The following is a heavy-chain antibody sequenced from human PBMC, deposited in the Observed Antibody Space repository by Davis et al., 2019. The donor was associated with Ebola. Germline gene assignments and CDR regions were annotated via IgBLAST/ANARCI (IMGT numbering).Heavy chain of an antibody. V-gene: IGHV1-3*01. D-gene: IGHD6-19*01. CDR1: AYSFSSYA. CDR3: ARDTRKAVAGYDYYGMDV. Sequence: ASFLVSCNASAYSFSSYAMHCVRLAPGQSLEWMGWINAGNGNTTYSQKLQDRVTITRDTSASTAYMELSSLRSEETAVYYCARDTRKAVAGYDYYGMDVWGQGTTVTVSS. CDR2: INAGNGNT. J-gene: IGHJ6*02.